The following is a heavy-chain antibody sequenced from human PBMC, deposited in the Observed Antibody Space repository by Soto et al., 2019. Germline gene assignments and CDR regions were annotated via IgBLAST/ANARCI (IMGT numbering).Heavy chain of an antibody. D-gene: IGHD3-3*01. J-gene: IGHJ4*02. V-gene: IGHV3-23*01. CDR1: GFTFSSYA. Sequence: PGGSLRLSCAASGFTFSSYAMSWVRQAPGKGLEWVSAISGSGGSTYYADSVKGRFTISRDNSKNTLYLQMNSLRAEDTAVYYCAKGRGGDFWSGYFTLDYWGQGTLVTVSS. CDR3: AKGRGGDFWSGYFTLDY. CDR2: ISGSGGST.